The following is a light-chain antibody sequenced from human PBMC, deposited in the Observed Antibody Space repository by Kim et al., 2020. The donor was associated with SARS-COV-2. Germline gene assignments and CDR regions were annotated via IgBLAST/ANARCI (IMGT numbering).Light chain of an antibody. J-gene: IGKJ4*01. CDR3: LQHDSYPLT. CDR2: AAS. Sequence: CASVGDIVTVACRASQGISSYLAWFQQKPGKVPKRLIYAASSLQSGVPSRFSGSGSGTEFTLTISSLQPEDFATYYCLQHDSYPLTFGGGTKVEIK. CDR1: QGISSY. V-gene: IGKV1-17*03.